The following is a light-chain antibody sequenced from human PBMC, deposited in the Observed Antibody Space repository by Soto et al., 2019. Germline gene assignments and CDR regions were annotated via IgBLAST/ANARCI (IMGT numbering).Light chain of an antibody. V-gene: IGLV2-14*01. Sequence: QSVLTQPASVSGSPGQSITISCTGTSGDIGGYNYVSRYQQHPGKAPKLLISEVTNRPSGVSNRFSGSKSGNTASLTISGLQAEDEADYYWSSFTSSYFYVFGPGTKVTVL. CDR2: EVT. CDR3: SSFTSSYFYV. CDR1: SGDIGGYNY. J-gene: IGLJ1*01.